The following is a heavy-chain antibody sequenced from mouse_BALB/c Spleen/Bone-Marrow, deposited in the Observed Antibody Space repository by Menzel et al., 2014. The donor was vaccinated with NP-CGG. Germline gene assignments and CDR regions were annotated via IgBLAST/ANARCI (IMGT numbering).Heavy chain of an antibody. Sequence: EVQLQESGAELVKPGASVKLSCTASGFNIKDTYMHWVKQRPEQGLEWIGRIDPANGNTKYDPKFQGKATITADTSSNTAYLQLSSLTSEDTAVYYCARCEYYAMDYWGQGTSVTVSS. CDR1: GFNIKDTY. V-gene: IGHV14-3*02. J-gene: IGHJ4*01. CDR3: ARCEYYAMDY. CDR2: IDPANGNT.